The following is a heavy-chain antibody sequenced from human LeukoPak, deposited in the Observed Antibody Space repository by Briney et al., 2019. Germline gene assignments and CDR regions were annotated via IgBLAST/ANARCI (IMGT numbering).Heavy chain of an antibody. Sequence: ASVKVSCKASGYTFTSYYMHWVRQAPGQGLEWMGIINPGGGSTSYAQKFQGRVTMTRDMSTSTVYMELSSLRSEDTAVYYCARERGMVRGVIINWFDPRGQGTLVTVSS. D-gene: IGHD3-10*01. CDR2: INPGGGST. CDR1: GYTFTSYY. CDR3: ARERGMVRGVIINWFDP. J-gene: IGHJ5*02. V-gene: IGHV1-46*01.